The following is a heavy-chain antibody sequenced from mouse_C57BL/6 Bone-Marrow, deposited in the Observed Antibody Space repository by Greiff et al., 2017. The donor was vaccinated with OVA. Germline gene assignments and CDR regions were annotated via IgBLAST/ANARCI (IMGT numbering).Heavy chain of an antibody. CDR1: GYTFTSYT. CDR2: INPSSGYT. Sequence: VQVVESGAELARPGASVKMSCKASGYTFTSYTMHWVKQRPGQGLEWIGYINPSSGYTKYNQKFKDKATLTAAKSSSTAYMQLSRLTSEAAAVYYCARGTKKAYWGQGTPLTVSS. V-gene: IGHV1-4*01. J-gene: IGHJ2*01. CDR3: ARGTKKAY. D-gene: IGHD1-3*01.